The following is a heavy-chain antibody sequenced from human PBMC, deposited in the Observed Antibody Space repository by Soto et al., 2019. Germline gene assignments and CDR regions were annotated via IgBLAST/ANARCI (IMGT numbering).Heavy chain of an antibody. D-gene: IGHD2-15*01. CDR3: AADYSPNYYYYGMDV. Sequence: GESLKISCKGSGYNFATDWIGWVRQMPGKGLECMGIIYPADSDTRYSPSFQGQVTITRGMSTSTAYMELSSLRSEDTAVYYCAADYSPNYYYYGMDVWGQGTTVTVSS. CDR2: IYPADSDT. CDR1: GYNFATDW. J-gene: IGHJ6*02. V-gene: IGHV5-51*01.